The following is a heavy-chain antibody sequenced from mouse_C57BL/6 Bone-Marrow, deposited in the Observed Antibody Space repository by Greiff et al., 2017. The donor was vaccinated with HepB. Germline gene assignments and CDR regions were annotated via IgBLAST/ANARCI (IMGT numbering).Heavy chain of an antibody. CDR2: IYPRSGNT. CDR1: GYTFTSYG. CDR3: ARFQDAFYWYFDV. V-gene: IGHV1-81*01. Sequence: QVQLQQSGAELARPGASVKLSCKASGYTFTSYGISWVKQRTGQGFEWIGEIYPRSGNTYYNEKFKGKATLTADKSSSTAYMELRSLTSEDSAVYFCARFQDAFYWYFDVWGTGTTVTVSS. J-gene: IGHJ1*03.